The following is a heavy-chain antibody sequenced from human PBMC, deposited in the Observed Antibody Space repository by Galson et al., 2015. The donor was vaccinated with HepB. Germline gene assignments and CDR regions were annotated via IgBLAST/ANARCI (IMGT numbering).Heavy chain of an antibody. J-gene: IGHJ3*02. CDR2: ISYDGSNK. V-gene: IGHV3-30*04. CDR3: ARARGYSGYDFRRMAFDI. CDR1: GFTFSSYA. Sequence: SLRLSCAASGFTFSSYAMHWVRQAPGKGLEWVAVISYDGSNKYYADSVKGRFTISRDNSKNTLYLQMNSLRAEGTAVYYCARARGYSGYDFRRMAFDIWGQGTMVTVSS. D-gene: IGHD5-12*01.